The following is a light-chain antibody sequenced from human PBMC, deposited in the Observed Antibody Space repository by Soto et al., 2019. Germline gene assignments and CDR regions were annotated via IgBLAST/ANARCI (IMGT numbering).Light chain of an antibody. J-gene: IGLJ1*01. Sequence: SYELTQPPSVSVAPGQTARITCGGNXIGSKSVHWYQQKPGQAPVLVVYDDSDRPSGIPERFSGSNSGNTATLIISRVEAGDEADYYCQVWDSSSDHPEVFGTGTKVTVL. V-gene: IGLV3-21*02. CDR1: XIGSKS. CDR3: QVWDSSSDHPEV. CDR2: DDS.